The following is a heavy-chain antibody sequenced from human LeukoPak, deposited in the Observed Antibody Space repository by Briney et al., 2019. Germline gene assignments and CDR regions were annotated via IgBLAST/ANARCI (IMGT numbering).Heavy chain of an antibody. V-gene: IGHV3-20*04. D-gene: IGHD4-23*01. Sequence: AGGSLRLSCAASGFTFDDYGLSWVRQAPGKGLEWVSTTNWNGGSTGYADSVKGRFTISRDNAKNSLYLQMNSLRAEDTAVYYCARSKLDTVVTPTDYWGQGTLVTVSS. CDR3: ARSKLDTVVTPTDY. J-gene: IGHJ4*02. CDR2: TNWNGGST. CDR1: GFTFDDYG.